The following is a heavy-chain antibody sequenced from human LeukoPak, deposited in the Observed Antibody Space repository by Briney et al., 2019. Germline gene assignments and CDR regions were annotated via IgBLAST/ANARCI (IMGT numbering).Heavy chain of an antibody. V-gene: IGHV3-23*01. Sequence: PGGSLRLSCAASGFIFSNYAMSWVRQAPGKGLQWVSAFSGSGGSTYYADSVKGRFTISRDNSRNTLYLQMNSLRAEDTAVYYCARPLMYYYGSETYFWFDPWGQGTLVTVSS. CDR2: FSGSGGST. CDR1: GFIFSNYA. D-gene: IGHD3-10*01. CDR3: ARPLMYYYGSETYFWFDP. J-gene: IGHJ5*02.